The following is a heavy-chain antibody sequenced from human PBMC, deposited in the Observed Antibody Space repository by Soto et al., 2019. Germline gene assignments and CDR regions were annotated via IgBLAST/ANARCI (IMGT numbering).Heavy chain of an antibody. CDR1: GFTFSSFH. Sequence: PGGSLRLSCAASGFTFSSFHMHWVRQSPGRGLEWVAMVSSGGGNTYYADSVKGRFTISRDNYGDIVYLQLTRLTVDDTAVYYCAKDFERAAFDHWGQGTLVTVSS. CDR3: AKDFERAAFDH. D-gene: IGHD2-15*01. CDR2: VSSGGGNT. J-gene: IGHJ4*02. V-gene: IGHV3-NL1*01.